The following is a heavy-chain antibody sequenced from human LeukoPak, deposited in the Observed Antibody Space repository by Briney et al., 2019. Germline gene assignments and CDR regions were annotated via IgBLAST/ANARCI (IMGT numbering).Heavy chain of an antibody. CDR2: LNPNSGGA. CDR3: ARDLGGYNTGPGY. D-gene: IGHD5-24*01. Sequence: ASVKVSCKASGYTFTGYYMHWVRQAPGQGLEWMGWLNPNSGGATHAQQFQGRVTMARDTSISTAYMELSRLRSDDTALYYCARDLGGYNTGPGYWGQGTLVTVSS. CDR1: GYTFTGYY. V-gene: IGHV1-2*02. J-gene: IGHJ4*02.